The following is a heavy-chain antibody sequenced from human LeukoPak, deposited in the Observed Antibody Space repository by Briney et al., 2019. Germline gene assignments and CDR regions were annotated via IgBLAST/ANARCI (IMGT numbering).Heavy chain of an antibody. CDR3: ASDLGYCSSTSCRHGDY. D-gene: IGHD2-2*01. CDR2: IYYSGST. J-gene: IGHJ4*02. Sequence: PSETLSLTCTVSGGSISSSSYYWGWIRQPPGKGLEWIGSIYYSGSTYYNPSLKSRVTISVDTSKNQFSLKLSSVTAADTAVYYCASDLGYCSSTSCRHGDYWGQGTLVTVSS. V-gene: IGHV4-39*01. CDR1: GGSISSSSYY.